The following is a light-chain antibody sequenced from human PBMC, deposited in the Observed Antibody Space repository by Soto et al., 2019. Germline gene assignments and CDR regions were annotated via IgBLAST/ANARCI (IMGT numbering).Light chain of an antibody. J-gene: IGKJ1*01. Sequence: DVVMTQSPLTLPVTPGEPASISCGSSQTLLHTDGYNYLDWYVQKPGQSPQLLIYLGSNRASGVPDRFSGSGSGTDFTLKITRVETEDVGVYYCMQSRQTPPTFGQGTKVEIK. CDR1: QTLLHTDGYNY. CDR3: MQSRQTPPT. V-gene: IGKV2-28*01. CDR2: LGS.